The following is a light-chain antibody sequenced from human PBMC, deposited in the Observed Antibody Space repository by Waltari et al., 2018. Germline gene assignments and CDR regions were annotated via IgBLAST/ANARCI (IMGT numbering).Light chain of an antibody. Sequence: QSALTQPASVSGSPGPSITISCTGTSSDVGGYNYVSWSQQHPGKAPKLMIYDVSNRPSGVSNRFSGSKSGNTASLTISGLQAEDEADYYCSSYTSSSTLEVVFGGGTKLTVL. CDR2: DVS. V-gene: IGLV2-14*03. CDR3: SSYTSSSTLEVV. CDR1: SSDVGGYNY. J-gene: IGLJ2*01.